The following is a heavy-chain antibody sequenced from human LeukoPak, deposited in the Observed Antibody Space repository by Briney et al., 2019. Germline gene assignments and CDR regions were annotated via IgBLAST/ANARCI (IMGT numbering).Heavy chain of an antibody. Sequence: SETLSLTCTVSGGSISSYYWTWIRQPAGKGLEWIGRIYTPGSTNYNPSLKSRVTMSLDTSKNQFSLKQGSVTAADTAVYYCARVVITYFDYWGQGTLVTVSS. D-gene: IGHD3-22*01. CDR1: GGSISSYY. CDR2: IYTPGST. J-gene: IGHJ4*02. CDR3: ARVVITYFDY. V-gene: IGHV4-4*07.